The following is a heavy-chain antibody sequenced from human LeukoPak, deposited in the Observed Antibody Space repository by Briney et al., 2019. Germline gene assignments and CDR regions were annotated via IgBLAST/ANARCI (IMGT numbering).Heavy chain of an antibody. J-gene: IGHJ4*02. V-gene: IGHV3-21*01. CDR3: VRDAEGGDYFDY. D-gene: IGHD3-16*01. CDR1: RFTFSSYT. CDR2: ISSGSRHI. Sequence: PGGSLRLSCAASRFTFSSYTMNWVRHAPGKGLDWVSSISSGSRHIYYADSVKGRFTISRDNAKTSLFLQMNSLIAEDTAVYYCVRDAEGGDYFDYWGQGTLVTVSS.